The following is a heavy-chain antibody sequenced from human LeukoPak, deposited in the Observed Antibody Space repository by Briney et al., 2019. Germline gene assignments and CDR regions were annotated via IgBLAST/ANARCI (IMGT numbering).Heavy chain of an antibody. Sequence: ASVKVSCKASGYTFINYYMHWVRQAPGQGLEWMGIINPSGGRPSYAQKFQGRVTMTRDTSTSTVYMELNRLRSEDTAVYYCAREIGPRQLHLWGSAFDYWGQGTLVTVSS. CDR3: AREIGPRQLHLWGSAFDY. CDR2: INPSGGRP. CDR1: GYTFINYY. D-gene: IGHD5-18*01. J-gene: IGHJ4*02. V-gene: IGHV1-46*01.